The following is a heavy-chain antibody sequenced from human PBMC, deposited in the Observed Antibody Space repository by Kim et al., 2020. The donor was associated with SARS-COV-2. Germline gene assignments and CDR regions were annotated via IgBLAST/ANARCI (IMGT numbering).Heavy chain of an antibody. D-gene: IGHD6-13*01. CDR3: ARTGYSSSWYPDY. V-gene: IGHV4-59*01. J-gene: IGHJ4*02. CDR2: IYYSGST. CDR1: GGSISSYY. Sequence: SETLSLTCTVSGGSISSYYWSWIRQPPGKGLEWIGYIYYSGSTNYNPSLKSRVTISVDTSKNQFSLKLSSVTAADTAVYYCARTGYSSSWYPDYWGQGTLVTVSS.